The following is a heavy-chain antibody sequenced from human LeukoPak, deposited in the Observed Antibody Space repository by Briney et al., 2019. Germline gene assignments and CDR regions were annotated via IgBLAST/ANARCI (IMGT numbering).Heavy chain of an antibody. CDR1: GFTFSSYS. CDR2: ISSSSYI. D-gene: IGHD5-18*01. CDR3: ASIIGGYSYGFDY. Sequence: GGSLRLSCAASGFTFSSYSMNWVRQDPGKGLEWVSSISSSSYIYYADSVKGRFTISRDNAKNSLYLQMNSLRAEDTAVYYCASIIGGYSYGFDYWGQGTLVTVSS. J-gene: IGHJ4*02. V-gene: IGHV3-21*01.